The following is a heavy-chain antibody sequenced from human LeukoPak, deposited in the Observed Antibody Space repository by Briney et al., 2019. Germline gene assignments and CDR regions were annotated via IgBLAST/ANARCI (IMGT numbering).Heavy chain of an antibody. CDR1: GRMFITYN. Sequence: PGGSLRLSCEASGRMFITYNMHWVRQAPGKGLEWVSMISADESDITYPDSVKGRFTISRDNSKNTLYLQMNSLRAEDTAVYYCAKGGQNYDFWRFGYWGQGTLVTVSS. CDR2: ISADESDI. D-gene: IGHD3-3*01. J-gene: IGHJ4*02. V-gene: IGHV3-30*04. CDR3: AKGGQNYDFWRFGY.